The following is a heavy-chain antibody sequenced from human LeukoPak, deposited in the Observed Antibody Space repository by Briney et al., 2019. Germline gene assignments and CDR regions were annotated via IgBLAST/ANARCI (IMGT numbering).Heavy chain of an antibody. V-gene: IGHV3-33*01. J-gene: IGHJ4*02. D-gene: IGHD3-10*01. Sequence: GGSLRLSCAASGFTFSSYGMHWVRQAPGKGLEWVAVIWYDGSNKNYADSVKGRFTISRDNSKNTLYLQMNSLRAEDTAVYYCARDRGPRTGFMVREAYDYWGQGTLVTVSS. CDR1: GFTFSSYG. CDR2: IWYDGSNK. CDR3: ARDRGPRTGFMVREAYDY.